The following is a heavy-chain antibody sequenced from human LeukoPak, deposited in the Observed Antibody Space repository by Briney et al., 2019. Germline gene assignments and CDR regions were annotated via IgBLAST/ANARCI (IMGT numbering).Heavy chain of an antibody. CDR3: ARVGFGEPMGYFDY. CDR2: IYYSGST. CDR1: GGSISSGDYY. D-gene: IGHD3-10*01. V-gene: IGHV4-30-4*08. J-gene: IGHJ4*02. Sequence: PSETLSLTCTVSGGSISSGDYYWSWIRQPPGKGLEWIGYIYYSGSTYYNPPLKSRVTISVDTSKNQFSLKLSSVTAADTAVYYCARVGFGEPMGYFDYWGQGTLVTVSS.